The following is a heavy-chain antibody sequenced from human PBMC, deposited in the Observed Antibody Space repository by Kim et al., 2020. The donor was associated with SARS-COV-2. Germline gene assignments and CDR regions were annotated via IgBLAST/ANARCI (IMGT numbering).Heavy chain of an antibody. V-gene: IGHV1-69*13. Sequence: SVKVSCKASGGTFSSYAISGVRQATGQGLEWMGGIIPIFGTANYAQKFQGRVTITADESTSTAYMELSRLRSEDTAVYYCARGYSSGSFDYWGQGTLVTVSS. D-gene: IGHD6-19*01. CDR3: ARGYSSGSFDY. J-gene: IGHJ4*02. CDR1: GGTFSSYA. CDR2: IIPIFGTA.